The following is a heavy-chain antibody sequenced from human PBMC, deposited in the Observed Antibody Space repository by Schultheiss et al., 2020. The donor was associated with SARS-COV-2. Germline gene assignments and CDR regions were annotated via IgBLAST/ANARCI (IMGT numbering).Heavy chain of an antibody. Sequence: ASVKVSCKASGYTFTGYYMHWVRRAPGQGLEWMGWINPNSGGTNYAQKFQGRVTMTRDTSISTAYMELSSLRSEDTAVYYCARFGLMRGQLWPWGQGTLVTVSS. CDR1: GYTFTGYY. CDR2: INPNSGGT. D-gene: IGHD5-18*01. CDR3: ARFGLMRGQLWP. V-gene: IGHV1-2*02. J-gene: IGHJ5*02.